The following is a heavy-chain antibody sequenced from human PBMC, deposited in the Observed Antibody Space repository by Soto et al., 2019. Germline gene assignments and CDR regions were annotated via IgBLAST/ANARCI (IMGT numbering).Heavy chain of an antibody. V-gene: IGHV2-5*02. CDR3: ARSEGQLPLAYDF. CDR1: GFSISTSGVG. CDR2: IYWDDDK. D-gene: IGHD2-21*01. J-gene: IGHJ4*02. Sequence: QITLKESGPTLVKPTQTLTVTCTLSGFSISTSGVGVGWIRQPPGKALEWLALIYWDDDKRYSPSLKTRVTITKDTFKNQVVLTMTNMDPMDTGTYYCARSEGQLPLAYDFWGQGTRVTVSS.